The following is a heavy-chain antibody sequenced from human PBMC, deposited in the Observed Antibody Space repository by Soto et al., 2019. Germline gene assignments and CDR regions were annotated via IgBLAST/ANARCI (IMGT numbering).Heavy chain of an antibody. CDR1: GFSFTTAGVA. J-gene: IGHJ4*02. D-gene: IGHD5-12*01. CDR2: IYYNDDR. CDR3: AHSDGGYEIIYFDF. V-gene: IGHV2-5*01. Sequence: SGPTLVNSTPTLTLTCTFSGFSFTTAGVAVGWIRQTPGGALEWLTLIYYNDDRRFSPSLKTRLTITGDTSKNQVVLSLTNVDPGDTATYFCAHSDGGYEIIYFDFWGQGIPVTVSS.